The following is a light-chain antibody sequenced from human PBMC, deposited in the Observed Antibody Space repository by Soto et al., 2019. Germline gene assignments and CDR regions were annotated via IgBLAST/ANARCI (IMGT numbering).Light chain of an antibody. Sequence: EIVLTQSPGTLSLSPGERATLSCRASQSVSSSYLAWYQQKPGQAPRLLIYGASSRATGIPDRFSGSGSGTDFTLTISRLEPEDFAVYYCQQYGSSLFTFSPGTKVDI. J-gene: IGKJ3*01. CDR2: GAS. CDR3: QQYGSSLFT. CDR1: QSVSSSY. V-gene: IGKV3-20*01.